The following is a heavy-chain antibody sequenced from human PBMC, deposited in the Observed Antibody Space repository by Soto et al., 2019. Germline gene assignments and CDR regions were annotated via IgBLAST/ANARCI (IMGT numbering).Heavy chain of an antibody. D-gene: IGHD3-10*01. CDR3: ARVSVWWFGEFRYYYYGMDV. Sequence: PSETLSLTCTVSGGSISSYYWSWIRQPPGKGLEWIGYIYNSGTTNYNPSLKSRVTISVDTSKNQFSLKLSSVTAADTAVYYCARVSVWWFGEFRYYYYGMDVWGQGTTVTVSS. CDR1: GGSISSYY. V-gene: IGHV4-59*12. J-gene: IGHJ6*02. CDR2: IYNSGTT.